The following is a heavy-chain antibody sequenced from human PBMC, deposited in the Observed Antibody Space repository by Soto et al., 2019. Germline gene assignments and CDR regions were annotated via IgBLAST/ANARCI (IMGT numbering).Heavy chain of an antibody. CDR1: GGSVSSGSYY. D-gene: IGHD6-19*01. CDR2: IYYSGST. Sequence: SETLSLTCTVSGGSVSSGSYYWSWIRQPPGKGLEWIGYIYYSGSTNYNPSLKSRVTISVDTSKNQFSLKLSSVTAADTAVYYCARVMRIAVAGPPREFDYWGQGTLVTVSS. J-gene: IGHJ4*02. V-gene: IGHV4-61*01. CDR3: ARVMRIAVAGPPREFDY.